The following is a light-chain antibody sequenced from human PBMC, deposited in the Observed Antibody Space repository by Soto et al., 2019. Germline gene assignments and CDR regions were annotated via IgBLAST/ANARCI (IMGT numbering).Light chain of an antibody. V-gene: IGLV3-21*02. CDR3: QVWCTGSDHYV. Sequence: SYELTQPPLVSVAPGQTARITCGGNNIVGKSVHWYQRKPGQAPVLVVYADTERPSGIPGRFSGSKSGNTATLTISRVEAGDEADYYCQVWCTGSDHYVFGTGTKVTVL. J-gene: IGLJ1*01. CDR2: ADT. CDR1: NIVGKS.